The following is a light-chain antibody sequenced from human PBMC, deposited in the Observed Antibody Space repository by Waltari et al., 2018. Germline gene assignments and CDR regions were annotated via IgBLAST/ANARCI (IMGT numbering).Light chain of an antibody. CDR3: QSGDNSGTNRVL. Sequence: SYELTQPPSVSVSPGQTARITCSGDALPKQYVCWYQQKSGQAPILVMYKDRERPSGIPERFSGSSSGTTVTLTISGVQAEDEADYHCQSGDNSGTNRVLFGGGTKLTVL. J-gene: IGLJ2*01. CDR2: KDR. CDR1: ALPKQY. V-gene: IGLV3-25*03.